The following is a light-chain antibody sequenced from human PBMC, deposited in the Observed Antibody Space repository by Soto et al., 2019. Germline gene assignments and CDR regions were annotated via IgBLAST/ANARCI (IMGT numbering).Light chain of an antibody. Sequence: EIVMTQSPATLSVSPGERATLSCRASQSVSSNLAWYQQKPGQAPRLLIYGASTRATGIPARFSGSGYGTEFTLTISSLQSEDFAVYYCQHYNNWPRTFGQGTKVDIK. CDR3: QHYNNWPRT. J-gene: IGKJ1*01. CDR1: QSVSSN. V-gene: IGKV3-15*01. CDR2: GAS.